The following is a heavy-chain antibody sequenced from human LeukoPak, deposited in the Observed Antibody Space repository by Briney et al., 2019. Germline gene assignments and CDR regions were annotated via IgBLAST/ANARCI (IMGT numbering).Heavy chain of an antibody. J-gene: IGHJ4*02. D-gene: IGHD3-22*01. Sequence: SETLSLTCSVSGGSMSRYYWSWIRQPPGKGLEWIGYIHYGGNTDYNPSLNSRVTISVDTSKNQFSLRLSTVTAADTAVYFCARRGSGYPYYFDYWGLGTLVTVSS. CDR1: GGSMSRYY. V-gene: IGHV4-59*01. CDR2: IHYGGNT. CDR3: ARRGSGYPYYFDY.